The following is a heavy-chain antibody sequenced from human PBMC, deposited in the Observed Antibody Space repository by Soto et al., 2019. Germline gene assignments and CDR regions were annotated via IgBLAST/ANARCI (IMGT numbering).Heavy chain of an antibody. CDR1: GYTFTSYG. D-gene: IGHD2-15*01. CDR3: ARDSVVVADYYYYGMDV. Sequence: ASVKVSCKASGYTFTSYGISWVRQAPGQGLEWMGWIGAYNGNTNYAQKLQGRVTMTTDTSTSTAYMELRSLRSDDTAVYYCARDSVVVADYYYYGMDVWGQGTTVTVSS. V-gene: IGHV1-18*01. J-gene: IGHJ6*02. CDR2: IGAYNGNT.